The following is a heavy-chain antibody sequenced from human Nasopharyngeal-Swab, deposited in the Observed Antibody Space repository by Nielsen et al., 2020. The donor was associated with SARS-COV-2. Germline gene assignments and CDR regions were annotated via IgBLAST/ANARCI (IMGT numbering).Heavy chain of an antibody. CDR3: ARDQGGLFDP. D-gene: IGHD3-16*01. CDR2: ISYDGSNK. Sequence: GESLKISCAASGFTFSSYAMHWVRQAPGKGLEWVAVISYDGSNKYYADSVKGRFTISRDNSKNTLYLQMNSLRAEDTAVYYCARDQGGLFDPWGQGTLVTVSS. V-gene: IGHV3-30-3*01. CDR1: GFTFSSYA. J-gene: IGHJ5*02.